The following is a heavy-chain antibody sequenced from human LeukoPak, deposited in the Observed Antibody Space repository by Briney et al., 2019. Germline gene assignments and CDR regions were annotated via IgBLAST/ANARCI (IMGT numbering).Heavy chain of an antibody. CDR3: ARDRTIKRRWLQHDAFDI. CDR2: IYYSGST. J-gene: IGHJ3*02. Sequence: SETLSLTCTFSGGSISSGDYYWSWIRQPPGKGLEWIGYIYYSGSTYYNPSLKSRVTISVDTSKNQFSLKLSSVTAADTAVYYCARDRTIKRRWLQHDAFDIWGQGTMVTVSS. D-gene: IGHD5-24*01. V-gene: IGHV4-30-4*08. CDR1: GGSISSGDYY.